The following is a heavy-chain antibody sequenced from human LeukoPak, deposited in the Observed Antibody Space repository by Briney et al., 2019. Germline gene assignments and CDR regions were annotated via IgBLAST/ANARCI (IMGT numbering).Heavy chain of an antibody. CDR1: GFTFSNAW. V-gene: IGHV3-15*01. D-gene: IGHD1-7*01. J-gene: IGHJ4*02. Sequence: GGSLRLSCAAPGFTFSNAWMSWVRQAPGKGLEWVGRIKSKTDGGTTDYAAPVKGRFTISRDDSKNTLYLQMNSLKTEDTAVYYCTSLFSSAGTTDYFDYWGQGTLVTVSS. CDR2: IKSKTDGGTT. CDR3: TSLFSSAGTTDYFDY.